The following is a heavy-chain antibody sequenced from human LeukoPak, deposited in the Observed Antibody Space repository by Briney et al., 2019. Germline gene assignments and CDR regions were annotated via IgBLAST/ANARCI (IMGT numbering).Heavy chain of an antibody. CDR3: AREGVAAAGAFDN. CDR1: DGSIRGYY. CDR2: MYYSGSS. J-gene: IGHJ4*02. V-gene: IGHV4-59*01. D-gene: IGHD6-13*01. Sequence: KPSETLTLTCTVSDGSIRGYYWSWIRQPPGKGLEWIAHMYYSGSSKYNPYLKSRATISRDTSKNQFSLKLTSVTVADTAVYFCAREGVAAAGAFDNWGQGTLVTVSA.